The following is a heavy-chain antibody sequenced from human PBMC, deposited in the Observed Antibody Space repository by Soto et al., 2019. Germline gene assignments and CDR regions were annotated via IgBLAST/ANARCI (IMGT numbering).Heavy chain of an antibody. D-gene: IGHD3-22*01. CDR2: ISGSGGST. Sequence: GGSLRLSCAASGFTFSSYAMSWVRQAPGKGLEWVSAISGSGGSTYYADSVKGRFTISRDNSKNTLYLQMNSLRAEDTAVYYCAKAGRRLSYYYDSSGPGAFDIWGQGTMVT. CDR3: AKAGRRLSYYYDSSGPGAFDI. CDR1: GFTFSSYA. V-gene: IGHV3-23*01. J-gene: IGHJ3*02.